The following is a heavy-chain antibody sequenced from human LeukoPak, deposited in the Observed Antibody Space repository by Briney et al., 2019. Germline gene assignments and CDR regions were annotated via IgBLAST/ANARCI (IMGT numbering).Heavy chain of an antibody. CDR3: ARLGYSYGFDY. Sequence: PSETLSLTCTVSGGSISSSSYYWGWLRQPPGKGLEWIGSIYYSGSTYYNPSLKSRVTISVDTSKNQFSLKLSSVTAADTAVYYCARLGYSYGFDYWGQGTLVTVSS. CDR2: IYYSGST. CDR1: GGSISSSSYY. V-gene: IGHV4-39*01. J-gene: IGHJ4*02. D-gene: IGHD5-18*01.